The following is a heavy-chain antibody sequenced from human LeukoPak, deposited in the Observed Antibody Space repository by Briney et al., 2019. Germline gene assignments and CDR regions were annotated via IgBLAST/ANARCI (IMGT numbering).Heavy chain of an antibody. V-gene: IGHV3-64D*06. J-gene: IGHJ4*02. Sequence: PGGSLRLSCSASGFTFSSYAMHWVRQAPGKGLEYVSTISSNGGSTYYADSVKGRFTISRDNSKNVLYLQMSSLRTEDTAVFYCVRGVFDYWGQGTLVTVSS. CDR3: VRGVFDY. CDR2: ISSNGGST. CDR1: GFTFSSYA. D-gene: IGHD3-10*01.